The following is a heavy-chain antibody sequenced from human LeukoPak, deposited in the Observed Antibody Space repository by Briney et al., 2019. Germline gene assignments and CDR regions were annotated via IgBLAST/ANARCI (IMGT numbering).Heavy chain of an antibody. CDR1: GFTFSGYT. D-gene: IGHD1-26*01. J-gene: IGHJ4*02. CDR3: AKELYTGSYFASDY. V-gene: IGHV3-23*01. Sequence: PGGSLRLSCAASGFTFSGYTMNWVRQTPGNGLEWVSAISATGDSTFYTDSVRGRFTISRDNSKNTLFLQMNSLRAEDTAVYYCAKELYTGSYFASDYWGQGALVTVSS. CDR2: ISATGDST.